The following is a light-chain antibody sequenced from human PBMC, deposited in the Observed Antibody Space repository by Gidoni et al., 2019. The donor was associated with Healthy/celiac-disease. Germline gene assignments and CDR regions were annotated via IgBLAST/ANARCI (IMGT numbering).Light chain of an antibody. Sequence: DIQMTQSPSSLSASVGDRVTITCRASQGISNSLAWYHQKPGKAPKLLLYAASRLESGVPSRFSGSGSGTDYTLTISSLQPEDFATYYCQQYYSTLPLTFGGGTKVEIK. CDR2: AAS. CDR1: QGISNS. V-gene: IGKV1-NL1*01. J-gene: IGKJ4*01. CDR3: QQYYSTLPLT.